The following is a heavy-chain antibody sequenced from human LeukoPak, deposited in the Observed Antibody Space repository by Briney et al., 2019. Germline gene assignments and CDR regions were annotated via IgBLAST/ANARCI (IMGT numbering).Heavy chain of an antibody. CDR3: ATDERLRGYSYGPDAFDI. J-gene: IGHJ3*02. CDR2: FDPEDGET. V-gene: IGHV1-24*01. D-gene: IGHD5-18*01. CDR1: GYTLTELS. Sequence: ASLKVSCKVSGYTLTELSMHWVRQAPGKGLEWRGGFDPEDGETIYAQKFQGRVTMTEDTSTDAAYMELSSLRSDDTAVYYCATDERLRGYSYGPDAFDIWGQGTMVTVSS.